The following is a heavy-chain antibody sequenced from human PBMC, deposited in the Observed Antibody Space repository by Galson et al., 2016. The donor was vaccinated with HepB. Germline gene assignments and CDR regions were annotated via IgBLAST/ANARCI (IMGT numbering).Heavy chain of an antibody. CDR2: IYYTGST. CDR3: ARYLSGSYYYPMDV. Sequence: LSLTCTVSGASISSSSYYWGWIRQPPGRELDWIATIYYTGSTHYSPSLQSRVTISADSSRNQFSLRLSAVTAADTAVYCARYLSGSYYYPMDVWGQGTTVTISS. J-gene: IGHJ6*02. D-gene: IGHD5-12*01. CDR1: GASISSSSYY. V-gene: IGHV4-39*01.